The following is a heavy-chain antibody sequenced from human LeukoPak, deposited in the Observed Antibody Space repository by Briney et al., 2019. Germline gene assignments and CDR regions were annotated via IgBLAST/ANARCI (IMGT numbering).Heavy chain of an antibody. CDR1: GFTVSTKY. J-gene: IGHJ2*01. CDR2: LYSGSDT. Sequence: PGGSLTLSCAASGFTVSTKYMNWVRQAPGKGLEGVSILYSGSDTYYADSVKGRFTISRDSSKNILSLQMNNLRAEDTAVYYCARVGDHFHWYLDLWGRGTLVTVSS. CDR3: ARVGDHFHWYLDL. D-gene: IGHD3-10*01. V-gene: IGHV3-53*01.